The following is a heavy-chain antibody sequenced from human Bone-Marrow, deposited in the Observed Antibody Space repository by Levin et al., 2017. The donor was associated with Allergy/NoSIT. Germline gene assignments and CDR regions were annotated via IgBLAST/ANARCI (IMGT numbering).Heavy chain of an antibody. Sequence: GESLKISCKASGYTFTSYGISWVRQAPGQGLEWMGWISAYNGNTNYAQKLQGRVTMTTDTSTSTAYMELRSLRSDDTAVYSCARDWAVAGPYFDYWGQGTLVTVSS. V-gene: IGHV1-18*01. D-gene: IGHD6-19*01. CDR1: GYTFTSYG. CDR2: ISAYNGNT. J-gene: IGHJ4*02. CDR3: ARDWAVAGPYFDY.